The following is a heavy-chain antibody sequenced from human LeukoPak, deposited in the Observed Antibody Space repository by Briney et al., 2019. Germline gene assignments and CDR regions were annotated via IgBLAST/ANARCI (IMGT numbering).Heavy chain of an antibody. CDR3: AKNVVVKRYIDF. Sequence: GGSLRLSCAASGFTFSNHAMSWVRQAPGKGLQRVAVISGGGRTTKYADFGKGRFTISRDNSKNTPSLQMNSLTVEHTAIYFCAKNVVVKRYIDFWGQGTLVTVSS. CDR2: ISGGGRTT. CDR1: GFTFSNHA. V-gene: IGHV3-23*01. J-gene: IGHJ4*02. D-gene: IGHD2-15*01.